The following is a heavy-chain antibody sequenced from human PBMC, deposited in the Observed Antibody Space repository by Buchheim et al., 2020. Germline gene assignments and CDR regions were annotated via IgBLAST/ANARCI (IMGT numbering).Heavy chain of an antibody. Sequence: EVQLVESGGGLVKPGGSLRLSCAASGFTFSSYSMNWVRQAPGKGLEWVSSISSSSSYIYYADSVKGRFTISRDNAKNSLYLKMNSLRAEDTAVYYCAREGYYDSSGYYSLYYFDYWGQGTL. D-gene: IGHD3-22*01. CDR1: GFTFSSYS. CDR2: ISSSSSYI. CDR3: AREGYYDSSGYYSLYYFDY. J-gene: IGHJ4*02. V-gene: IGHV3-21*01.